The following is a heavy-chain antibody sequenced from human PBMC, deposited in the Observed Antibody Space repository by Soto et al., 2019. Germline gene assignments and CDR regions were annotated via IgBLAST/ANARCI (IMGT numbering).Heavy chain of an antibody. Sequence: SVTVSCKASGGTFISYAISWVRQAPGQGLEWMGGIIPIFGTANYAQKFQGRVTITADESTNTAYMELSSLRSEDTAVYYCARSQADGSRLVMGFTYNWFDPWGQGTLVTVSS. CDR1: GGTFISYA. CDR2: IIPIFGTA. D-gene: IGHD6-25*01. J-gene: IGHJ5*02. CDR3: ARSQADGSRLVMGFTYNWFDP. V-gene: IGHV1-69*13.